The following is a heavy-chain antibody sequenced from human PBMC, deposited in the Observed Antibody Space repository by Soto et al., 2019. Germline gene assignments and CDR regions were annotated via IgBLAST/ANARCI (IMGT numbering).Heavy chain of an antibody. Sequence: EVQLVESGGGLVQPGGSLRLSCAASGFTFSNYWMNWVRQAPGEGLVWVSRINSDGTTTNYADSVKGRFTVSRDNAKNTLYLHMSSLSAEETAIYYCARGGLHAFYKDNWGQGTMVTVSS. D-gene: IGHD3-10*01. CDR2: INSDGTTT. V-gene: IGHV3-74*01. J-gene: IGHJ4*02. CDR1: GFTFSNYW. CDR3: ARGGLHAFYKDN.